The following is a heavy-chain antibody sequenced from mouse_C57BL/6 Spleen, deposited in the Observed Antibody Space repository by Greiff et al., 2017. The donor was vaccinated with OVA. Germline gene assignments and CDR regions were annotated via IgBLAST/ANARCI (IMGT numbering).Heavy chain of an antibody. CDR2: INPNNGGT. J-gene: IGHJ2*01. D-gene: IGHD1-1*01. V-gene: IGHV1-18*01. CDR1: GYTFTDYN. Sequence: DVQLQESGPELVKPGASVKIPCKASGYTFTDYNMDWVKQSHGKSLEWIGDINPNNGGTIYNQKFKGKATLTVDKSSSTAYMELRSLTSEDTAVYYCARSGATTVAHYFDYWGQGTTLTVSS. CDR3: ARSGATTVAHYFDY.